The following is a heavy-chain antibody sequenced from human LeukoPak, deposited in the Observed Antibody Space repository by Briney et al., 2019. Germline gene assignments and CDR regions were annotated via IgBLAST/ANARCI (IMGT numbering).Heavy chain of an antibody. Sequence: GGSLRLSCAASGFTFSDYSMNWVRQAPGKGLEWVSYISSSGSTIYYADSVKGRFTISRDNAKNSLYLQMNSLRAEDTAVYYCATEDYLQLWSLWGQGTLVTVSS. CDR3: ATEDYLQLWSL. V-gene: IGHV3-48*04. CDR2: ISSSGSTI. J-gene: IGHJ4*02. D-gene: IGHD5-18*01. CDR1: GFTFSDYS.